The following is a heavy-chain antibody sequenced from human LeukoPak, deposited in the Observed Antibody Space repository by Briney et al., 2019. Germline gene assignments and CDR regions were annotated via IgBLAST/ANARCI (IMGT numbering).Heavy chain of an antibody. CDR3: ARVKAAAGYYYYYGMDV. CDR1: GGSISSGGYY. V-gene: IGHV4-31*03. CDR2: IYYSGST. J-gene: IGHJ6*02. D-gene: IGHD6-13*01. Sequence: PSETLSLTCTVSGGSISSGGYYWSWIRQHPGKGLEWIGYIYYSGSTYYNPSLKSRVTISVDTSKNQFSLKLSSVTAADTAVYYCARVKAAAGYYYYYGMDVWGQGTTVTVSS.